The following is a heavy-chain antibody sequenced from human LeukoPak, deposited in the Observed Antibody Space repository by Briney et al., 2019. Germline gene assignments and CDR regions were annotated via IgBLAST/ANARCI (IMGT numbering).Heavy chain of an antibody. CDR1: GFTVSSNY. V-gene: IGHV3-53*01. D-gene: IGHD3-9*01. J-gene: IGHJ4*02. Sequence: GGSLRLSCAASGFTVSSNYMGWVRQAPGKGLEWVSVIYSGGSTYYADSVKGRFTISRDNSKNTLYLQMNSLRAEDTAVYYCARGDGPWLSHLDYWGQGTLVTVSS. CDR2: IYSGGST. CDR3: ARGDGPWLSHLDY.